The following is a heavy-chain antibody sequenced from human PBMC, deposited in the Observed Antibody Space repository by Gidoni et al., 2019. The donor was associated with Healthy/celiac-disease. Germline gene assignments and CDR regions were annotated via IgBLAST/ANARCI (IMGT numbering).Heavy chain of an antibody. Sequence: QVQLVQSGAEVKKPGASVKVSCKASGYTFTSYGISWVRQAPGQGLEWMGWISAYNGNTNYAQKLQGRVTMTTDTSTSTAYMELRSLRSDDTAVYYCARSVTYYDILTGYYTNYYYYGMDVWGQGTTVTVSS. J-gene: IGHJ6*02. CDR2: ISAYNGNT. CDR3: ARSVTYYDILTGYYTNYYYYGMDV. D-gene: IGHD3-9*01. V-gene: IGHV1-18*01. CDR1: GYTFTSYG.